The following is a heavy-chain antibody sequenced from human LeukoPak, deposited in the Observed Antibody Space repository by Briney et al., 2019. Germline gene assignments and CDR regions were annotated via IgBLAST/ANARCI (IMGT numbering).Heavy chain of an antibody. CDR2: ISSSSSYI. D-gene: IGHD3-16*01. CDR1: GFTFSSYS. J-gene: IGHJ4*02. V-gene: IGHV3-21*04. Sequence: GGSLRLSCAASGFTFSSYSMNWVRQAPGKGLEWVSSISSSSSYIYYADSVKGRFTISRDNSKNTLYLQMNSLRAEDTAVYYCAKIIMITFGGVMPGYWGQGTLVTVSS. CDR3: AKIIMITFGGVMPGY.